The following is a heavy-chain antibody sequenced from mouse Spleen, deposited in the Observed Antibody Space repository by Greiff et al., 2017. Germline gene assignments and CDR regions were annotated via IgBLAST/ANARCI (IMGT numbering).Heavy chain of an antibody. CDR1: GYTFTDYE. D-gene: IGHD1-1*02. CDR3: TRGGGSYYFDY. V-gene: IGHV1-15*01. Sequence: VKLVESGAELVRPGASVTLSCKASGYTFTDYEMHWVKQTPVHGLEWIGAIDPETGGTAYNQKFKGKAILTADKSSSTAYMELRSLTSEDSAVYYCTRGGGSYYFDYWGQGTTLTVSS. J-gene: IGHJ2*01. CDR2: IDPETGGT.